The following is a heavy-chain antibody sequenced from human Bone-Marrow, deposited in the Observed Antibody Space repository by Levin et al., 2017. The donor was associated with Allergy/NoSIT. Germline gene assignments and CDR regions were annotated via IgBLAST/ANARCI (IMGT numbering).Heavy chain of an antibody. V-gene: IGHV3-21*01. CDR2: FSSTNNYI. D-gene: IGHD3-10*01. J-gene: IGHJ4*02. Sequence: GESLKISCATSGFTFSGYTMNWVRQAPGKGLEWVSTFSSTNNYIYYADSVKGRFTISRDNAKNSLYLQLNRLRVEDTAVYYCATTLRGSGSFQHWGQGTLVTVSS. CDR3: ATTLRGSGSFQH. CDR1: GFTFSGYT.